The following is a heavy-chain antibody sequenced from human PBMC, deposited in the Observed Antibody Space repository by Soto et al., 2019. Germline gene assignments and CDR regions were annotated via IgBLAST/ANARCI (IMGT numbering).Heavy chain of an antibody. J-gene: IGHJ5*02. CDR1: CYTFTTYA. D-gene: IGHD3-16*01. V-gene: IGHV1-18*01. Sequence: ASVKVSCKASCYTFTTYAISWVRRAPGQGLEWMGWISAYNGNTDYAQKFQGRVTMTTDTSTTTAYMELRSLRSDDTAVYYCARGPPRGGNNWFDPWGQGTLVTVSS. CDR2: ISAYNGNT. CDR3: ARGPPRGGNNWFDP.